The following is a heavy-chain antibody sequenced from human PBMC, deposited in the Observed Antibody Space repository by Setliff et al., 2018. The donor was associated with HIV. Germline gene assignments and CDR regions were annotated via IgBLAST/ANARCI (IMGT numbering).Heavy chain of an antibody. V-gene: IGHV4-39*01. CDR3: ARHTVYGDYLSLYYFDY. D-gene: IGHD4-17*01. Sequence: LSLTCTVSGGSTSSSSYYWGWIRQPPGKGLEWIGSIYYSGSTYYNPSLKSRVTISVDTSKNQFSLKLSSVTAADTAVYYCARHTVYGDYLSLYYFDYWGQGTLVTVSS. CDR1: GGSTSSSSYY. J-gene: IGHJ4*02. CDR2: IYYSGST.